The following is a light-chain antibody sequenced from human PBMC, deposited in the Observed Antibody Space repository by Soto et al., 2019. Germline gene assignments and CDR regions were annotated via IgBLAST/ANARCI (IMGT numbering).Light chain of an antibody. V-gene: IGKV3-20*01. Sequence: EIVLTQSPGTLSLSPGERATLSCRASQSVSSNYVAWYQQKPGQTPRLLIYGASSRATDIPDRFSGSGSGTDFTLTISRLEPEDFAVYYWQQYGRSARTFGQGTKLEIK. CDR2: GAS. CDR3: QQYGRSART. CDR1: QSVSSNY. J-gene: IGKJ2*01.